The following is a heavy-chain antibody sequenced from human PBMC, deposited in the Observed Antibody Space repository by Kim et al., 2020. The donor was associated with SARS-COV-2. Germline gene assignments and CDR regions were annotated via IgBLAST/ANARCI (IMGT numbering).Heavy chain of an antibody. CDR1: GGSISSGGYY. V-gene: IGHV4-31*03. CDR3: ARTGRLFPLDY. J-gene: IGHJ4*02. D-gene: IGHD3-22*01. CDR2: IYYSGST. Sequence: SETLSLTCTVSGGSISSGGYYWSWIRQHPGKGLEWIGYIYYSGSTYYNPSLKSRVTVSVDTSKNQFSLKLSSVTAADTAVYYCARTGRLFPLDYWGQGTLVTVSS.